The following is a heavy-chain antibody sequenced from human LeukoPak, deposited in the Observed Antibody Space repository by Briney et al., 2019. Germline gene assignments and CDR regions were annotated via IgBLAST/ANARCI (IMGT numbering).Heavy chain of an antibody. J-gene: IGHJ6*04. CDR3: AELGITMIGGV. V-gene: IGHV3-48*03. CDR2: ISSSGSTI. Sequence: GGSLRLSCAASGFTFSNYEMNWVRQAPGKGLEWVSYISSSGSTIYYADSVKGRSTISRDNAKNSLYLQMNSLRAEDTAVYYCAELGITMIGGVWGKGTTVTISS. D-gene: IGHD3-10*02. CDR1: GFTFSNYE.